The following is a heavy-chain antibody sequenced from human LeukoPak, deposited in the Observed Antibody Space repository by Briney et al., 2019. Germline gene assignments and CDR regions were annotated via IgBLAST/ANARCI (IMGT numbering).Heavy chain of an antibody. V-gene: IGHV3-30*01. Sequence: GGSLRLSCAASGLTFSSYAMHWVRQAPGKGLEWVAVISYDGSNKYYADSVKGRFTISRDNSKNTLYLQMNSLRPEDTAVYYCARDGGPYSSSSSYYYYYMDVWGKGTTVTVSS. CDR1: GLTFSSYA. CDR3: ARDGGPYSSSSSYYYYYMDV. CDR2: ISYDGSNK. D-gene: IGHD6-6*01. J-gene: IGHJ6*03.